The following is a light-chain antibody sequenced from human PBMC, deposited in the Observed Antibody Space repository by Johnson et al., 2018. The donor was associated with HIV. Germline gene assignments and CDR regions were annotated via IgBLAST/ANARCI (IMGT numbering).Light chain of an antibody. CDR2: ENN. CDR1: SSNIGNNY. CDR3: GTWDSSLGYV. V-gene: IGLV1-51*02. Sequence: QSVLTQPPSVSVAPGQKVTISCSGSSSNIGNNYVSWYQQLPGTAPKLLIYENNKRPSGIPDRFSGSKSGTSATLGITGLQTGDEADYYCGTWDSSLGYVFGTATSVIVL. J-gene: IGLJ1*01.